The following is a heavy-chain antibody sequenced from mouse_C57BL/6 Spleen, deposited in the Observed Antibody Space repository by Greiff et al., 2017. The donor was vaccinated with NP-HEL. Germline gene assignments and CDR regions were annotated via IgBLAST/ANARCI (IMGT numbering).Heavy chain of an antibody. CDR2: IFPGSGST. J-gene: IGHJ2*01. V-gene: IGHV1-75*01. D-gene: IGHD2-3*01. Sequence: QVQLQQSGPELVKPGASVKISCKASGYTFTDYYINWVKQRPGQGLEWIGWIFPGSGSTYYNEKFKGKATLTVDKSSSTAYMLLSSLTSEDSAVYFCARRGLYDGYYVFFDYWGQGTTLTVSS. CDR1: GYTFTDYY. CDR3: ARRGLYDGYYVFFDY.